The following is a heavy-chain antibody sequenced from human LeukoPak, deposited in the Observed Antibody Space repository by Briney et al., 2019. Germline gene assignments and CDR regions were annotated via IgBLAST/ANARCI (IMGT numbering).Heavy chain of an antibody. Sequence: GGSLRLSCAASGFTFSSYGMHWVRQAPGKGLEWVAVISYDGSNKYYADSVKGRFTISRDNSKNTLYLQMNSLRAEDTAVYYCAKDPDGSGSYPFDYWGQGTLVTVSS. J-gene: IGHJ4*02. D-gene: IGHD3-10*01. CDR3: AKDPDGSGSYPFDY. V-gene: IGHV3-30*18. CDR2: ISYDGSNK. CDR1: GFTFSSYG.